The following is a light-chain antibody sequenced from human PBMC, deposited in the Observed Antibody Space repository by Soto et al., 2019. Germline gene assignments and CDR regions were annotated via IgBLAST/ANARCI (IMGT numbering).Light chain of an antibody. V-gene: IGKV2-28*01. CDR1: QSLLHSNGYNY. CDR3: MQARQTPPT. J-gene: IGKJ4*01. Sequence: DIVMTQSPLSLPVTPGEPASISCRSSQSLLHSNGYNYLDWYLQKPGQSPQLLIYLGSNRASGVPDRFSGSGSGTDFTLTISRVEAEDVGVYYCMQARQTPPTFGGGTKVEIK. CDR2: LGS.